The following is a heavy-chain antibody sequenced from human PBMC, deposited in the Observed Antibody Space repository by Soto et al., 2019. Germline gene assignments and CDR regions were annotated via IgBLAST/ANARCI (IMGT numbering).Heavy chain of an antibody. CDR3: AKCMSSSWIGFIVN. CDR1: GFTVSTNY. D-gene: IGHD6-13*01. Sequence: GGSLRLSCAASGFTVSTNYMSWVRQSPGKGLEWVSVIYTGGSTYYADSVKGRFTISRDNSKNRLFLQMNSLRAEDTAIYYCAKCMSSSWIGFIVNWCQGTL. V-gene: IGHV3-53*01. CDR2: IYTGGST. J-gene: IGHJ4*02.